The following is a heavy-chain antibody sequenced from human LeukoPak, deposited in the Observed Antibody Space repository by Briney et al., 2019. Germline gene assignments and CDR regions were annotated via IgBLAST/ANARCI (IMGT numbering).Heavy chain of an antibody. V-gene: IGHV3-7*01. CDR2: IKTDGSLI. CDR1: GFTFSSHW. D-gene: IGHD7-27*01. CDR3: ARDLNWETY. Sequence: PGGSLRLSCVASGFTFSSHWMTWVRQAPGKGLEWVANIKTDGSLIYYVDSVKGRFTISRDNAKNSLFLEMTSLRVEDTAVYYCARDLNWETYWGQGTLVSVSS. J-gene: IGHJ4*02.